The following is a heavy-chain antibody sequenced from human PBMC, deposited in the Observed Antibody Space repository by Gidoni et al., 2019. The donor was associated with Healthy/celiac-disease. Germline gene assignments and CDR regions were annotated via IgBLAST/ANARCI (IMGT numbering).Heavy chain of an antibody. J-gene: IGHJ4*02. CDR1: GSTFTSYA. CDR3: ARDLLAVLPRDY. D-gene: IGHD3-3*02. Sequence: QVQLVQSGAEVKKPGASVKVSCTASGSTFTSYALHWLRQAPGQRLEWMLLINAGNGNTKYSQKFQGRVTITRDTSASTAYMELSSLRSEDTAVYYCARDLLAVLPRDYWGQGTLVTVSS. V-gene: IGHV1-3*01. CDR2: INAGNGNT.